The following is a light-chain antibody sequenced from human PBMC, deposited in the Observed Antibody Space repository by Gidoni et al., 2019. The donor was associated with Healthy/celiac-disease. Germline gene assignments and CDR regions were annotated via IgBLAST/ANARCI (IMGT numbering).Light chain of an antibody. CDR3: QQSYSTPWT. J-gene: IGKJ1*01. V-gene: IGKV1-39*01. CDR2: AAS. CDR1: QSISSY. Sequence: DIQMTQSPSSLSASVGDRVTITCRASQSISSYLNWSQQKPGKAPKLLIYAASSLQSGVPSRFSGSGSGTDFTLTISSLQPEDFATYYCQQSYSTPWTFGQGTKVEIE.